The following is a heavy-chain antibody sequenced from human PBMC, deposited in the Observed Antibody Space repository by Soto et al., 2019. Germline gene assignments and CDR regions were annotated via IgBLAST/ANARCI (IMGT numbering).Heavy chain of an antibody. CDR2: INSDGSST. CDR3: ARDGLGAKYCSSTSCYVPFDY. Sequence: GGSLRLSCAASGFTFSSYWMHWVRQAPGKGLVWVSRINSDGSSTSYADSVKGRFTISRDNAKNTLYLQVNSLRAEDTAVYYCARDGLGAKYCSSTSCYVPFDYWGQGTLVTVSS. CDR1: GFTFSSYW. V-gene: IGHV3-74*01. D-gene: IGHD2-2*01. J-gene: IGHJ4*02.